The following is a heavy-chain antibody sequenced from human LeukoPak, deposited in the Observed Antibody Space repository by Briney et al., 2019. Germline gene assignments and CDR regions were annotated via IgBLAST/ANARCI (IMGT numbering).Heavy chain of an antibody. CDR3: ARDLSSSWYSLAY. CDR1: GVTIADHG. Sequence: TGGSLRLSCAASGVTIADHGMGWVRQVPGKGLEWVSGINWDGEATGYADSVKGRFTISRDNAKKSLYLEMNGLRDDDTALYYCARDLSSSWYSLAYWGQGTLVTVSS. V-gene: IGHV3-20*04. J-gene: IGHJ4*02. D-gene: IGHD6-13*01. CDR2: INWDGEAT.